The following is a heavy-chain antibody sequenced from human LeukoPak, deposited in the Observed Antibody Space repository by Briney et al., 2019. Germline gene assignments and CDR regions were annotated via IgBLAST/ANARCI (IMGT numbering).Heavy chain of an antibody. Sequence: PSETLSLTCTVSGYSISSGYYWGWIRQPPGKGLGWIGSIYHSGSTYYNPSLKSRVTISVDTSKNQFSLKLSSVTAADTAVYYCARDELNDYYGSGLNWFDPWGQGTLVTVSS. CDR1: GYSISSGYY. V-gene: IGHV4-38-2*02. D-gene: IGHD3-10*01. J-gene: IGHJ5*02. CDR2: IYHSGST. CDR3: ARDELNDYYGSGLNWFDP.